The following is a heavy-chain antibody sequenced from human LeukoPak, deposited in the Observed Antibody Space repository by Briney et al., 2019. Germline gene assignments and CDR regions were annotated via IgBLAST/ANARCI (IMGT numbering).Heavy chain of an antibody. V-gene: IGHV4-59*08. J-gene: IGHJ4*02. Sequence: PSETLSLTCTVSGGSIRTYYWSWIRQPPGKGLEWIAYIYYSGSTNYNPSLKSRVTISVDKSKNQFSLKLSSVTAADTAVYYCARLRRGSYYFDSWGQGTLVTVSS. D-gene: IGHD1-26*01. CDR2: IYYSGST. CDR3: ARLRRGSYYFDS. CDR1: GGSIRTYY.